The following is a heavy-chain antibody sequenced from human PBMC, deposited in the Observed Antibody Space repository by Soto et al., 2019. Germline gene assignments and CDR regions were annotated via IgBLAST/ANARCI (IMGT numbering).Heavy chain of an antibody. V-gene: IGHV4-39*01. D-gene: IGHD2-21*02. CDR1: GESISSSSYY. J-gene: IGHJ4*02. Sequence: SETLSLTCIVSGESISSSSYYWGWLRQPPGKGLEWIGSIYYSGRTYYNPSFKSRVTISIDTSKNQFSLKLSSVTATDTAVYYCARQRTTVVTQAYFDHWGQGALVTVSS. CDR2: IYYSGRT. CDR3: ARQRTTVVTQAYFDH.